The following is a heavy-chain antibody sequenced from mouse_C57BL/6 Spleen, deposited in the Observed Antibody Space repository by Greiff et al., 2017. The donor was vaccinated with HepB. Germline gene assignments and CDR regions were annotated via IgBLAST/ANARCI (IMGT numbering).Heavy chain of an antibody. Sequence: QVQLQQSGAELVKPGASVKLSCKASGYTFTEYTIHWVKQRSGQGLEWIGWFYPGSGSIKYNEKFKDKATLTADKSSSTVYMELSRWTSEDSAVHFCARHEEKTLYYYGSSYGFAYWGQVTLVTVSA. D-gene: IGHD1-1*01. V-gene: IGHV1-62-2*01. CDR1: GYTFTEYT. J-gene: IGHJ3*01. CDR3: ARHEEKTLYYYGSSYGFAY. CDR2: FYPGSGSI.